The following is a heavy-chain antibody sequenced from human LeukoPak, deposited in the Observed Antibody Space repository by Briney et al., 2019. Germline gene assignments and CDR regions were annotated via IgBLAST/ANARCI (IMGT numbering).Heavy chain of an antibody. V-gene: IGHV3-30-3*01. D-gene: IGHD2-2*01. CDR1: GVTFSSYA. CDR2: ISYDGSNK. J-gene: IGHJ4*02. Sequence: GRCLRLSCAASGVTFSSYAMHWVGQAAGKEMEWGAVISYDGSNKYYADSVKGRFTISRDNSKNTLYLQMNSLRAEDTAVYYCAKETVPAALDYFFDYWGQGTLVTVSS. CDR3: AKETVPAALDYFFDY.